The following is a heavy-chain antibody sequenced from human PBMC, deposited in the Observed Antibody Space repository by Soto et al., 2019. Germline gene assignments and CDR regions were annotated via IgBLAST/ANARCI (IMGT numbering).Heavy chain of an antibody. V-gene: IGHV3-30*18. CDR3: AQDRVVVVTARAGFDY. D-gene: IGHD2-21*02. J-gene: IGHJ4*02. CDR1: GFTFSSYG. CDR2: ISYDGSNK. Sequence: QVQLVESGGGVVQPGRTLRLSCAASGFTFSSYGMHWVRQAPGKGLEWVAVISYDGSNKYYADSVKGRFTISRDNSKNTLYLQMNSLRAEDMAVYYCAQDRVVVVTARAGFDYWGQGTLVTVSS.